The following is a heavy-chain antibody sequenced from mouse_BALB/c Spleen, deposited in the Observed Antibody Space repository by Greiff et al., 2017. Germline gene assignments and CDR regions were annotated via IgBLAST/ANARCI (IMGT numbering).Heavy chain of an antibody. V-gene: IGHV5-17*02. Sequence: EVQVVESGGGLVQPGGSRKLSCAASGFTFSSFGMHWVRQAPEKGLEWVAYISSGSSTIYYADTVKGRFTISRDNPKNTLFLQMTSLRSEDTAMYYCARSELAWFAYWGQGTLVTVSA. CDR1: GFTFSSFG. D-gene: IGHD4-1*01. CDR2: ISSGSSTI. CDR3: ARSELAWFAY. J-gene: IGHJ3*01.